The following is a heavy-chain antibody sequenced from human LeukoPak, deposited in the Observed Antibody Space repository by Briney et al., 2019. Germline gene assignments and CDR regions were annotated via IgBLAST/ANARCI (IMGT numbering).Heavy chain of an antibody. D-gene: IGHD6-6*01. CDR2: ISGSGGST. CDR1: GFTFSSCA. CDR3: AKGTYSSSPRDN. Sequence: PGGSLRLSCAASGFTFSSCAMSWVRQAPGKGLEWVSAISGSGGSTYYVGSVKGRFTISRDNSKNTLFLQMNSLRAEDTAVYYCAKGTYSSSPRDNWGQGTLVTVSS. V-gene: IGHV3-23*01. J-gene: IGHJ4*02.